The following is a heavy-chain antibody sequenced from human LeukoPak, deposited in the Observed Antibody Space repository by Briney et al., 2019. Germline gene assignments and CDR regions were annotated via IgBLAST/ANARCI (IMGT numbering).Heavy chain of an antibody. J-gene: IGHJ4*02. CDR2: ISGSGGST. V-gene: IGHV3-23*01. CDR3: AKGKNTVVAATLDY. Sequence: GGSLRLSCAASGFTLSSYAMSWVRQAPGKGLEWVSAISGSGGSTYYADSVKGRFTISRDNSKNTLYLQMNSLRAEDTAVYYCAKGKNTVVAATLDYWGQGTLVTVSS. D-gene: IGHD2-15*01. CDR1: GFTLSSYA.